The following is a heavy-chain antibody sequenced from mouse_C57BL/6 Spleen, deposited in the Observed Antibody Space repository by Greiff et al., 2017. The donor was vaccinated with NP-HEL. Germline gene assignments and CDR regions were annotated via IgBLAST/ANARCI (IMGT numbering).Heavy chain of an antibody. Sequence: QVQLQQSGPELVKPGASVKISCKASGYAFSSSWMNWVKQRPGKGLEWIGRIYPGDGDTNYNGKFKGKATLTADKSSSTAYMQLSSLTSEDSAVYLCERSPYGTVYFDYWGQGTTLTVSS. CDR1: GYAFSSSW. J-gene: IGHJ2*01. CDR3: ERSPYGTVYFDY. D-gene: IGHD1-1*01. V-gene: IGHV1-82*01. CDR2: IYPGDGDT.